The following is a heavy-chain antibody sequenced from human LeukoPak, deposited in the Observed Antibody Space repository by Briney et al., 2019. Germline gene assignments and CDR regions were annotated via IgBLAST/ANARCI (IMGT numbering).Heavy chain of an antibody. D-gene: IGHD3-16*01. Sequence: PSETLSLTCAVYGGSFSGYYWSWIRQPPGKGLEWIGSIYYSGSTYYNPSLKSRVTISVDTSKNQFSLKLNSVTATDTAVYYCARHYGPWGQGTLVTISS. CDR2: IYYSGST. V-gene: IGHV4-34*01. CDR1: GGSFSGYY. CDR3: ARHYGP. J-gene: IGHJ4*02.